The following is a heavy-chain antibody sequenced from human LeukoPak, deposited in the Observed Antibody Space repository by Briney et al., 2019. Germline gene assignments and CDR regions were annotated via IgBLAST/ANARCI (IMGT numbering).Heavy chain of an antibody. V-gene: IGHV3-30*02. CDR2: IRYDGSNK. CDR3: AKDFAYDNSGPKVGLPGY. Sequence: GSLRLSCTASGFTFSSYGMHWVRQAPGKGLEWVAFIRYDGSNKYYADSVKGRFTISRDNSKNTLWLQMNSLRAEDTSVYYCAKDFAYDNSGPKVGLPGYWGQGTLVTVSS. CDR1: GFTFSSYG. J-gene: IGHJ4*02. D-gene: IGHD3-22*01.